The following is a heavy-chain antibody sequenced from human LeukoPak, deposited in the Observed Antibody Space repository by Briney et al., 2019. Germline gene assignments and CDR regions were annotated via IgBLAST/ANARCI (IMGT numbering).Heavy chain of an antibody. V-gene: IGHV3-23*01. CDR3: ARDSGDTAIVGGIAFGI. CDR1: GFTFSSYA. Sequence: PGGSLRLSCAASGFTFSSYAMNWVRQAPGKGLEWVSGLSAYGGTTYYADSVKGRFTISRDNAKNSLYLQMNSLRAEDTAVYYCARDSGDTAIVGGIAFGIWGQGTMVTVSS. D-gene: IGHD5-18*01. J-gene: IGHJ3*02. CDR2: LSAYGGTT.